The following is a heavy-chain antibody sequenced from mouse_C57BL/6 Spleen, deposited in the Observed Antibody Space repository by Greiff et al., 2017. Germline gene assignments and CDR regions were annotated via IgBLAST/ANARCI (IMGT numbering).Heavy chain of an antibody. V-gene: IGHV14-4*01. CDR3: TDSTGYGY. D-gene: IGHD3-2*02. Sequence: EVQLVESGAELVRPGDSVKLSCPASGFNIKDDYMHWVKQRPQPGLAWIGWIDPENGDTEYASKFQGKATITADTSSNTAYLQLSSLTSEDTAVDYCTDSTGYGYWGQGTTLTVSS. CDR1: GFNIKDDY. CDR2: IDPENGDT. J-gene: IGHJ2*01.